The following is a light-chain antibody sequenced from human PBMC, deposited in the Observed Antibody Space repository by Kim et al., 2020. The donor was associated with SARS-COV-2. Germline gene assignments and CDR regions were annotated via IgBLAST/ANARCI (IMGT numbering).Light chain of an antibody. Sequence: PGERATLSCRASQSVSSSYLAWYQQQPGQAPRHLIYGASSRATGIPDRFSGSGSGTDFTLTISRLEPEDFAVYYCQQYGSSPPWTFGQGTKVDIK. V-gene: IGKV3-20*01. CDR1: QSVSSSY. CDR2: GAS. CDR3: QQYGSSPPWT. J-gene: IGKJ1*01.